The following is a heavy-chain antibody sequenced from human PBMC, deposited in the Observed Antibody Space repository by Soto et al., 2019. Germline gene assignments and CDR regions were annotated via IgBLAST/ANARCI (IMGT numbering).Heavy chain of an antibody. J-gene: IGHJ6*03. CDR2: YGGSGGST. CDR3: VKFRGRAYHCYYMDV. D-gene: IGHD3-16*01. CDR1: GFTFSTYG. Sequence: DVQLLESGGGLVQRGGSLRLSCAASGFTFSTYGMTWVRQAPGKGLEWVSYGGSGGSTYYADSVKGRFTISRDNSKNTLYLQMNSLRAEDTAVYYCVKFRGRAYHCYYMDVWGNGTRVTVSS. V-gene: IGHV3-23*01.